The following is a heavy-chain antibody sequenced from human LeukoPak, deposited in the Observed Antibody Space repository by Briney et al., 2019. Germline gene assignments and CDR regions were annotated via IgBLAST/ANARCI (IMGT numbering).Heavy chain of an antibody. D-gene: IGHD5-18*01. V-gene: IGHV4-39*01. CDR2: LHYSGTT. J-gene: IGHJ4*02. CDR3: ARPSAISLNADRPWVY. Sequence: SETLSLTCTVSGGSISSNHYYWAWIRQPPGKGLEWIGSLHYSGTTYYNPSLKSRVTISADTSKNQFSLKLSSVTAADTAVYYCARPSAISLNADRPWVYWGQGTLVTVSS. CDR1: GGSISSNHYY.